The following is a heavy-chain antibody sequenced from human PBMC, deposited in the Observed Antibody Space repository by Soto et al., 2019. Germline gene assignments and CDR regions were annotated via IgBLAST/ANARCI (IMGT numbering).Heavy chain of an antibody. V-gene: IGHV3-30*18. CDR3: AKAFGAATLIKQWLGLYYYGMDV. J-gene: IGHJ6*02. Sequence: VQLVESGGGVVQPGRSLRLSCAASGFTFSSYGMHWVRQAPGKGLEWVAVISYDGSNKYYADSVKGRFTISRDNSKNTLYLQMNSLRAEDTAVYYCAKAFGAATLIKQWLGLYYYGMDVWGQGTTVTVSS. CDR1: GFTFSSYG. D-gene: IGHD6-19*01. CDR2: ISYDGSNK.